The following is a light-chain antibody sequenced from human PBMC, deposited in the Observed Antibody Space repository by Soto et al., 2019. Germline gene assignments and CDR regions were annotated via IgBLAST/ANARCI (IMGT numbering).Light chain of an antibody. CDR3: QQYDNSPWT. V-gene: IGKV3-20*01. CDR2: GAS. Sequence: EVVMTQSPATLSVSPGERATLSCRASQSVSSNLAWYQQKPGQAPRLLIYGASSRATGIPDRFSGGGSGTDFTLTISRLEPEDFAVYYCQQYDNSPWTFGQGTKVEIK. CDR1: QSVSSN. J-gene: IGKJ1*01.